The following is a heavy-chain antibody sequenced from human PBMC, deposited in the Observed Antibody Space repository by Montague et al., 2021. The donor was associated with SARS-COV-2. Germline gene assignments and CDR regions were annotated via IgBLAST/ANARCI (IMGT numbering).Heavy chain of an antibody. D-gene: IGHD4-17*01. CDR2: IYTSGTT. Sequence: TLSLTCTVSGGSISSPGYYWSWIRQPAGKGLEWIRRIYTSGTTNYNPSLKSRVTISVDTSKNQFSLKLTSVTAADTAVYYCARFTAVTSSLDFWGQGTLVPVSS. CDR1: GGSISSPGYY. V-gene: IGHV4-61*02. CDR3: ARFTAVTSSLDF. J-gene: IGHJ4*02.